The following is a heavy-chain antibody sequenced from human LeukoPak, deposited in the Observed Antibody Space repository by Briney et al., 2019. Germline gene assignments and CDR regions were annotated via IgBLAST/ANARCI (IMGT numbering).Heavy chain of an antibody. CDR2: IKLDGSEK. CDR1: GFTFSSYW. CDR3: ARAPEGLRILSADY. V-gene: IGHV3-7*01. J-gene: IGHJ4*02. Sequence: GGSLRLSCAASGFTFSSYWMSWVRQAPGKGLEWVANIKLDGSEKYYVDSVRGRFTISRDNAKNSLYLQVNSLRAEDTAVYYCARAPEGLRILSADYWGQGVLVTVSS. D-gene: IGHD2/OR15-2a*01.